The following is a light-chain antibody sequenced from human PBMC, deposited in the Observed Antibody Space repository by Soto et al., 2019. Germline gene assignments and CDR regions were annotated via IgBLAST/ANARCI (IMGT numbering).Light chain of an antibody. CDR1: SGHSSYA. Sequence: QLVLTQSPSASASLGASVKLTCTLSSGHSSYAIAWHQQQPEKGPRFLMRVNSDGSHTKGDGIPDRFSGSSSGAERYLTISSLQSEDEADYYCQTWGADVPYVFGIGTQLTVL. V-gene: IGLV4-69*01. CDR2: VNSDGSH. CDR3: QTWGADVPYV. J-gene: IGLJ7*01.